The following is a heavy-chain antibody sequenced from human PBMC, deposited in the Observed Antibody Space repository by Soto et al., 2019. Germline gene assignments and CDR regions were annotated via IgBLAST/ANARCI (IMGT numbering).Heavy chain of an antibody. V-gene: IGHV1-18*01. Sequence: VASVKVSCKTSGYPFENYGISWVRQAPGQGLEWLGWISAYNGLTIYAQKVQGRITMTTDTPTNTAHLELRTLGSDDTAVYYCARVERFLEWYLYDFDYWGQGTSVTVSS. CDR2: ISAYNGLT. CDR3: ARVERFLEWYLYDFDY. CDR1: GYPFENYG. J-gene: IGHJ4*02. D-gene: IGHD3-3*01.